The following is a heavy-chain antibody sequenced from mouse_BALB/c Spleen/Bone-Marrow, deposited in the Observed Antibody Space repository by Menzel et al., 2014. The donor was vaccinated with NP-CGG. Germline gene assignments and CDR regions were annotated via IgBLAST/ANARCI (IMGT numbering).Heavy chain of an antibody. Sequence: EVQLKESGPELVQPGASVKIPCKASGYTFTDYNMDWVKQSPGKSLEWIGDINPNNGGTIYNQKFTGKATLTVDKSSSIANEKLRRLTSEDTAVYDCATTDNCPSYWYVAFWSSGGTVPISS. J-gene: IGHJ1*01. CDR1: GYTFTDYN. CDR3: ATTDNCPSYWYVAF. D-gene: IGHD1-3*01. V-gene: IGHV1-18*01. CDR2: INPNNGGT.